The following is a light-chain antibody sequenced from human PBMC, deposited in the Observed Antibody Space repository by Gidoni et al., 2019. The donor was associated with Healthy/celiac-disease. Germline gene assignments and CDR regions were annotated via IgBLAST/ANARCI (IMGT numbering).Light chain of an antibody. CDR1: QSVLYSSNNKNY. CDR3: QQYYSTLLYT. V-gene: IGKV4-1*01. J-gene: IGKJ2*01. Sequence: DILMTQSPDSLAVSLGERATINSKSSQSVLYSSNNKNYLAWYQQKPGQPPKLLIYWASTRESGVPDRFSGSGSGTEFTLTISSLQAEDVAVYYCQQYYSTLLYTFGQGTKLEIK. CDR2: WAS.